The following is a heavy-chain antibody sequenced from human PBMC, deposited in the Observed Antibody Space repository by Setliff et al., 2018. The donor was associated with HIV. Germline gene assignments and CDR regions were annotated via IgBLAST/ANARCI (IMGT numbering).Heavy chain of an antibody. D-gene: IGHD3-10*01. V-gene: IGHV4-34*01. CDR2: INHSGST. Sequence: SETLSLTCAVYGASFSDYSWSWIRQPPGKGLEWIGEINHSGSTNYNPSLKTRVTISVDRSKNQFSLKLSSVTAADTAVYYCARVSSITMALDYWGQGTLVTVSS. J-gene: IGHJ4*02. CDR1: GASFSDYS. CDR3: ARVSSITMALDY.